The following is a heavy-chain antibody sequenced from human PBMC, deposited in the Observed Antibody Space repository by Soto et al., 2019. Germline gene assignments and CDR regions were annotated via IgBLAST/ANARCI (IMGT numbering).Heavy chain of an antibody. Sequence: QVQLVQSGAEVKKPGSSVKVSCKASGGTFSSYTISWVRQAPGQGLEWMGRIIPILGIANYAQKFQGRVTITADKSTSTAYMELSSLRSEDTAVYYCARVGTVTAQGGFDYWGQGTLVTVSS. D-gene: IGHD2-21*02. CDR1: GGTFSSYT. CDR2: IIPILGIA. V-gene: IGHV1-69*02. CDR3: ARVGTVTAQGGFDY. J-gene: IGHJ4*02.